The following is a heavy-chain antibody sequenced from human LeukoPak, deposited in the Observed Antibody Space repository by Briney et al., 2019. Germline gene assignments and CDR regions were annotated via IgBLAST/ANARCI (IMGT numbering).Heavy chain of an antibody. V-gene: IGHV3-23*01. J-gene: IGHJ5*02. CDR1: GFTFSSYA. CDR2: ISDSGDIT. CDR3: ARDLVDS. Sequence: GGSLRLSCAASGFTFSSYAMSYVRQAPGKGLEWVSAISDSGDITYYADSVKGRFTISRDNSKNTLYLQMNSLRAEDTAVYYCARDLVDSWGQGTLVTVSS. D-gene: IGHD2-8*02.